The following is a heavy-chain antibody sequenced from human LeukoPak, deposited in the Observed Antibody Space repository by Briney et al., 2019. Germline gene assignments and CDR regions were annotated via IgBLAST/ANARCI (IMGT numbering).Heavy chain of an antibody. J-gene: IGHJ3*02. CDR1: GGSISSGSFY. CDR3: AITTVTYGAGGAFDI. Sequence: KSSETLSLTCTVSGGSISSGSFYWGWIRQPPGKGLEWIGIMYYSGSTYYNPSLRSRVIISVDTSKNQFSLKLSSVTAADTAVYYCAITTVTYGAGGAFDIWGQGTMVTVSS. V-gene: IGHV4-39*01. CDR2: MYYSGST. D-gene: IGHD4-17*01.